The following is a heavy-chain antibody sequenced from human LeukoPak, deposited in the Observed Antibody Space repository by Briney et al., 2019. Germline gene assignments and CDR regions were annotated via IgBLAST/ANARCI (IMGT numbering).Heavy chain of an antibody. CDR3: AKGGGYLENDY. V-gene: IGHV4-59*01. CDR1: GGSISSYY. J-gene: IGHJ4*02. Sequence: SETLSLTCTVSGGSISSYYWSWIRQPPGKGLEWIGYIYYSRSTNYNPSLKSRVTISVDTSKNQFSLKLSSVTAADTAVYYCAKGGGYLENDYWGQGTLVTVSS. D-gene: IGHD5-12*01. CDR2: IYYSRST.